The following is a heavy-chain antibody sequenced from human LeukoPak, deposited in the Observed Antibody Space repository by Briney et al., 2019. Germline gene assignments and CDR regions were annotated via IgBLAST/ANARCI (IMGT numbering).Heavy chain of an antibody. CDR2: INHSGST. Sequence: GSLRLSCAASGFTFNSYAMSWVRQAPGKGLEWIGEINHSGSTNYNPSLKSRVTISVDTSKNQFSLKLSSVTAADTAVYYCARGPAGSTDYWGQGTLVTVSS. D-gene: IGHD6-19*01. V-gene: IGHV4-34*01. CDR3: ARGPAGSTDY. CDR1: GFTFNSYA. J-gene: IGHJ4*02.